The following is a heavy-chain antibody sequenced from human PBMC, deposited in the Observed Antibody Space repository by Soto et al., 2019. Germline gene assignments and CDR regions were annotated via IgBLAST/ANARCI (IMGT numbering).Heavy chain of an antibody. V-gene: IGHV4-59*08. CDR2: ISDRGDI. J-gene: IGHJ5*02. Sequence: AETLSLTCPVSGISITSSYWNWFRQSPGKGLEWIGKISDRGDINYNPPLESRVAISTDTSKNQVSLTLTAVNAADTAVYFCARGLHWFGPWGQGTLVTAS. CDR3: ARGLHWFGP. CDR1: GISITSSY.